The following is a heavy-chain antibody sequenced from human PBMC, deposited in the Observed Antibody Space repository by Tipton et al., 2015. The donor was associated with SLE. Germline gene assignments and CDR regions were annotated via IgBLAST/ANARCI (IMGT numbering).Heavy chain of an antibody. CDR1: GGSVSSGSYY. J-gene: IGHJ4*02. CDR2: IYYSGST. V-gene: IGHV4-61*01. D-gene: IGHD3-16*01. Sequence: TLSLTCTVSGGSVSSGSYYWSWIRQPPGKGLEWIGYIYYSGSTNYNPSLKSRVTISVDTPKNQFSLKLSSVTAADTAVYYCASPPDGGQGGYWGQGTLVTVSS. CDR3: ASPPDGGQGGY.